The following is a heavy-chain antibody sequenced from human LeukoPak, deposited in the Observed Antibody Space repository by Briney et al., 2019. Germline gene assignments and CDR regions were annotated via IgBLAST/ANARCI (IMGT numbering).Heavy chain of an antibody. CDR1: GFTFTDFG. J-gene: IGHJ4*02. V-gene: IGHV3-30*02. Sequence: GGSLRLSCVASGFTFTDFGMHWVRQAPGKGLDWVSHIRRDGRSKFYAESVKGRFTISRDNSKNRLYLQMNSLRAEDTAVYYCAKDRDDYGDDCWGQGILVTVST. CDR3: AKDRDDYGDDC. CDR2: IRRDGRSK. D-gene: IGHD4-17*01.